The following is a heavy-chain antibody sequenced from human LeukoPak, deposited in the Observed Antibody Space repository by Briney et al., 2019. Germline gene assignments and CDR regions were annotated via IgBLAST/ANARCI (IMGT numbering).Heavy chain of an antibody. CDR1: GFAVTSYY. V-gene: IGHV3-53*01. Sequence: GESLSLSCAASGFAVTSYYMAWVRQAPGKGLELVSAIFRDGSTSHADSVKGRFTISRDNSRNTVYLQMKSLRAEDTAIYYCATERWNDWGQGTLVTVS. J-gene: IGHJ4*02. CDR2: IFRDGST. D-gene: IGHD1-1*01. CDR3: ATERWND.